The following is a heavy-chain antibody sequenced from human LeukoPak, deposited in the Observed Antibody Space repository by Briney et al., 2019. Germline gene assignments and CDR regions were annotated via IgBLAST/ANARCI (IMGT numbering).Heavy chain of an antibody. CDR3: ARGYFGVVTMGGNAFDI. V-gene: IGHV4-59*01. CDR1: GGSISSYY. CDR2: IYYSGST. Sequence: SETLSLTCTVSGGSISSYYWSWIRQPPGKGLEWIGYIYYSGSTNYNPSLKSRVTISVDTSKNQFSLKLSSVTAADTAVYYCARGYFGVVTMGGNAFDIWGQGTMVTVSS. D-gene: IGHD3-3*01. J-gene: IGHJ3*02.